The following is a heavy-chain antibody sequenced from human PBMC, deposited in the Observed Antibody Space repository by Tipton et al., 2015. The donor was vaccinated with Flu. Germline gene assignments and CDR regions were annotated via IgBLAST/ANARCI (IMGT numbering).Heavy chain of an antibody. V-gene: IGHV3-33*01. CDR3: ARDKYCSGGRYGRCYYHGMDV. CDR2: IWYDGSNK. CDR1: GFTFSSYG. J-gene: IGHJ6*02. D-gene: IGHD2-15*01. Sequence: SLRLSCAASGFTFSSYGFHWVRQAPGKGLEWVAVIWYDGSNKYYADSVKGRFTISRDNSKNTLYLQMNSLRAEDTAVYYCARDKYCSGGRYGRCYYHGMDVWGQGTTVTVSS.